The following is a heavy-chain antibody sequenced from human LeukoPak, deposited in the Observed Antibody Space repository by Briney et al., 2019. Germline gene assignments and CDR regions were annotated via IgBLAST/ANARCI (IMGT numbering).Heavy chain of an antibody. V-gene: IGHV1-69*06. Sequence: SVKVSCKASGYTFSSYDINWVRQATGQGLEWMGGIIPIFGTANYAQKFQGRVTITADKSTSTAYMELGSLRSEDTAVYYCAIASNWFDPWGQGTLVTVSS. CDR1: GYTFSSYD. CDR2: IIPIFGTA. J-gene: IGHJ5*02. CDR3: AIASNWFDP.